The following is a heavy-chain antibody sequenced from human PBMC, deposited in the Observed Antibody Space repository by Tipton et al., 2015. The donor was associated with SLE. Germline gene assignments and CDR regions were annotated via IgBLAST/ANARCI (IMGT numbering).Heavy chain of an antibody. D-gene: IGHD2-8*01. V-gene: IGHV3-30-3*01. J-gene: IGHJ3*02. CDR2: ISYDGSNK. CDR3: ARENGFLGAFDI. CDR1: GFTFSAYA. Sequence: RSLRLSCAASGFTFSAYAIHWVRQAPGKGLEWMAVISYDGSNKFYSDSVKGRFTISRDKSKKTVYLEMNSLRAEDTAVYYCARENGFLGAFDIWGQGTMVTVSS.